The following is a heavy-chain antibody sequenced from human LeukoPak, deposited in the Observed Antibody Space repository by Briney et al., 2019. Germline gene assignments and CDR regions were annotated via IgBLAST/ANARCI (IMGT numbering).Heavy chain of an antibody. Sequence: PSETLSLTCTVSGGSISSYYWSWIRQPPGKGLEWIGYIYYSGSTNYNPSLKSRVTISVDTSKNQFSLKLSSVTAADTAVYYCSGSTQLGLRGLFDSWGQGALATVSP. CDR3: SGSTQLGLRGLFDS. J-gene: IGHJ4*02. D-gene: IGHD5-18*01. CDR1: GGSISSYY. V-gene: IGHV4-59*01. CDR2: IYYSGST.